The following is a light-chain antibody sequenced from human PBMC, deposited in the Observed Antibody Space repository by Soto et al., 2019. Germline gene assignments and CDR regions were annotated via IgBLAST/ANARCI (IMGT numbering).Light chain of an antibody. CDR1: HDVSKH. Sequence: DTQMTQSPSSLSASVGDRVTITCQASHDVSKHLNWFQQKPGKAPKLLISGASNLGTGVPSRFSGTASGTHFTFTISSLQPEDIATYYCQQYGSLPLTFGGGTRVEIK. CDR3: QQYGSLPLT. J-gene: IGKJ4*01. CDR2: GAS. V-gene: IGKV1-33*01.